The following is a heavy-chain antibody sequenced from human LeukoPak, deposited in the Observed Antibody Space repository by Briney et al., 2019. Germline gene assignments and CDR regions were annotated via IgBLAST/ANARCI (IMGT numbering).Heavy chain of an antibody. D-gene: IGHD1-26*01. J-gene: IGHJ5*02. V-gene: IGHV3-48*01. CDR2: ISSSSNNI. CDR3: AKSGGFFDI. CDR1: GFSFSSYS. Sequence: GGSLRLSCAASGFSFSSYSMNWVRQAPGKGLEWVSYISSSSNNIYYADSVKGRFTISRDNAKNSLYLQMNSLRAEDTSVYYCAKSGGFFDIWGQGTLVTVSS.